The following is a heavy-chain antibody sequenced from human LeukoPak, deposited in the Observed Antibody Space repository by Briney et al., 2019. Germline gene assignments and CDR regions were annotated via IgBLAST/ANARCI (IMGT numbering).Heavy chain of an antibody. CDR1: GYTFTSYG. D-gene: IGHD2-15*01. CDR2: ISAYNGNA. V-gene: IGHV1-18*01. J-gene: IGHJ4*02. Sequence: AASVKVSCKASGYTFTSYGISWVRQAPGQGLEWMGWISAYNGNANYAQKLQGRVTMTTDTSTSTAYMELRSLRSADTAVYYCARDDCSGGRCYFDYWGQGTLVTVSS. CDR3: ARDDCSGGRCYFDY.